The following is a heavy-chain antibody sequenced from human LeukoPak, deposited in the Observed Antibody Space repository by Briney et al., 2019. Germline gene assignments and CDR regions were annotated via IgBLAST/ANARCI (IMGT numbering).Heavy chain of an antibody. CDR2: LSFDASGR. J-gene: IGHJ4*02. Sequence: GTSLRLSCVVSELNFKTHAMHWVRQAPGKGLEWVAGLSFDASGRNYADSVKGRFTISRDNSKNTLYLQMHSLSPEGTAVYFCARDLQEISSFYFDYWGQGSLVTVSS. CDR1: ELNFKTHA. V-gene: IGHV3-30*04. D-gene: IGHD3-16*02. CDR3: ARDLQEISSFYFDY.